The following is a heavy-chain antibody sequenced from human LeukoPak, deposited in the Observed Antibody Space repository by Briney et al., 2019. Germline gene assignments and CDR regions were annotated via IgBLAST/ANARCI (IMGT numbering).Heavy chain of an antibody. CDR2: IYHSGST. CDR1: GGSISSYY. Sequence: MASETLSLTCTVSGGSISSYYWSWIRQPPGKGLEWIGYIYHSGSTKYNPSLKSRVTISVDTSKSQFSLKLSSVTAADTAVYYCARDGYSGNDGLWGQGTLVTVSS. CDR3: ARDGYSGNDGL. V-gene: IGHV4-59*01. J-gene: IGHJ4*02. D-gene: IGHD5-12*01.